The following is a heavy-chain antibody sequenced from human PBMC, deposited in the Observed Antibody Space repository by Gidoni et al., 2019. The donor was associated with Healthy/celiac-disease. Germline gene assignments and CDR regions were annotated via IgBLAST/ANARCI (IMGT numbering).Heavy chain of an antibody. CDR3: ASYYDFWSGYSFDY. CDR2: ISYDGSNK. D-gene: IGHD3-3*01. CDR1: GFTFSSYG. J-gene: IGHJ4*02. V-gene: IGHV3-30*03. Sequence: QVQLVESGGGVVQPGRSLSLSCAASGFTFSSYGMHWVRQAPGKGLEWVAVISYDGSNKYYADSVKGRFTISRDNSKNTLYLQMNSLRAEDTAVYYCASYYDFWSGYSFDYWGQGTLVTVSS.